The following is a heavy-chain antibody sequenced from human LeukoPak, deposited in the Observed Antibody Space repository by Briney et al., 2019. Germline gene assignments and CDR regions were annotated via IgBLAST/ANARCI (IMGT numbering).Heavy chain of an antibody. CDR2: ISGSGGST. Sequence: GGSLRLSCAASGFTLSSYTMTWVRQAPGKGLEWVSAISGSGGSTYYADSVKGRFTISRDNSKNTLYLQMNSLRAEDTAVYYCANDIVFDYWGQGTLVTVSS. CDR1: GFTLSSYT. V-gene: IGHV3-23*01. CDR3: ANDIVFDY. J-gene: IGHJ4*02. D-gene: IGHD1-26*01.